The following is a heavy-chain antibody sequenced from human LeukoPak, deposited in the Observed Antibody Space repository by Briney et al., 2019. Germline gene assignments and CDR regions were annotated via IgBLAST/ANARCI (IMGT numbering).Heavy chain of an antibody. J-gene: IGHJ4*02. Sequence: GGSLRLSCAASGFTFTTYAMTWVRQTPGRGLEWVSSISASGGSAYYADSLTGRFTISGDNSKNTLYLQMNSLRAEDTAVYYCAKASGHYSNSPGDYWGQGTLVTVSS. CDR1: GFTFTTYA. V-gene: IGHV3-23*01. CDR3: AKASGHYSNSPGDY. CDR2: ISASGGSA. D-gene: IGHD5-18*01.